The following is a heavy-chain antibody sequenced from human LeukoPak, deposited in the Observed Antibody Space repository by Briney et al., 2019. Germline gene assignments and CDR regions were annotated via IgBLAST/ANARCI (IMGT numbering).Heavy chain of an antibody. D-gene: IGHD3-10*01. V-gene: IGHV3-23*01. CDR1: GFTFSSYA. CDR3: ARARYYYGSGSELYDAFDI. Sequence: GGSLRLSCAASGFTFSSYAMSWVRQAPGKGLEWVSAISGSGGSTYYADSVKGRFTISRDNSKNTLYLQMNSLRAEDTAVYYCARARYYYGSGSELYDAFDIWGQGTMVTVSS. CDR2: ISGSGGST. J-gene: IGHJ3*02.